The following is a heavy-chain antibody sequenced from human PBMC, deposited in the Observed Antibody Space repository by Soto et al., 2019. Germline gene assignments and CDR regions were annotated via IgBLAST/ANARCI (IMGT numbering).Heavy chain of an antibody. CDR2: ISGSGGST. V-gene: IGHV3-23*01. CDR1: GFTFSSYA. J-gene: IGHJ4*02. CDR3: AKETRGYCSSTSCSSDY. D-gene: IGHD2-2*01. Sequence: EVQLLESGGGLVQPGGSLRLSCAASGFTFSSYAMSWVRQAPGKGLEWVSAISGSGGSTYYADSVKGRFTISRDNSKNTLYLQMNSLSAEDTAVYYCAKETRGYCSSTSCSSDYWGQGTLVTVSS.